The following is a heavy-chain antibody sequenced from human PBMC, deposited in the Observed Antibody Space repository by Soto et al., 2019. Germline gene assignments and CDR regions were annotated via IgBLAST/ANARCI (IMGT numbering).Heavy chain of an antibody. CDR2: IYYSGST. CDR3: ARHRIVGATAHYYYGMDV. Sequence: PSETLSLTCTVSGGSISSGDYYWNWIRQPPGKGLEWIGHIYYSGSTYYNPSLESRVTISIDTSKNQFSLKLSSVTAADTAVYYCARHRIVGATAHYYYGMDVWGQGTTVTVSS. CDR1: GGSISSGDYY. J-gene: IGHJ6*02. D-gene: IGHD1-26*01. V-gene: IGHV4-30-4*01.